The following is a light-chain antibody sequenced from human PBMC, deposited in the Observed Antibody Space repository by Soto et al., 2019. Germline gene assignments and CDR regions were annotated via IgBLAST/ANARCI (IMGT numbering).Light chain of an antibody. CDR1: QSVTSD. CDR2: GAS. CDR3: QQYSGCPPWT. Sequence: EIVVSLPPVSLSRTPGEQPSPSQTASQSVTSDLAWYQQKPGKAPKVLIYGASTRAAGIPARFSGSGSGTEFTLTISSLQSEDFAIYYCQQYSGCPPWTFGQGTKVDIK. V-gene: IGKV3-15*01. J-gene: IGKJ1*01.